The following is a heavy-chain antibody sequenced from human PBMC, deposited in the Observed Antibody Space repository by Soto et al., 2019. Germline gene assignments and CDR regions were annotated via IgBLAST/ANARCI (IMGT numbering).Heavy chain of an antibody. J-gene: IGHJ5*02. CDR2: ISSGSTI. V-gene: IGHV3-48*03. D-gene: IGHD3-3*01. CDR1: GFTFSSYE. Sequence: GGSLRLSCAASGFTFSSYEMNWVRQAPGKGLEWVSYISSGSTIYYADSVKGRFTISRDNAKNSLYLQMNSLRAEDTAVYYCARHNRQWLLYTGGYNWFDPWGQGTLVTVSS. CDR3: ARHNRQWLLYTGGYNWFDP.